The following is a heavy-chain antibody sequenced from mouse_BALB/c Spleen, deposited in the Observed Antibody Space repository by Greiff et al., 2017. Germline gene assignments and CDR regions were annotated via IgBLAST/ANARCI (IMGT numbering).Heavy chain of an antibody. Sequence: EVKLMESGGGLVKPGGSLKLSCAASGFTFSSYTMSWVRQTPEKRLEWVATISSGGSYTYYPDSVKGRFTISRDNAKNTLYLQMSSLKSEDTAMYYCTRDKAPAYWGQGTLVTVSA. V-gene: IGHV5-6-4*01. CDR1: GFTFSSYT. J-gene: IGHJ3*01. CDR2: ISSGGSYT. CDR3: TRDKAPAY.